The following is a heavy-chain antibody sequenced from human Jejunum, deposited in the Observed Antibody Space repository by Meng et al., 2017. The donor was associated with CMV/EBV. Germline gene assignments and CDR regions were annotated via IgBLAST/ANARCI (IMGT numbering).Heavy chain of an antibody. CDR2: IYWDDDK. Sequence: QITLKGSGPTLVKPTPTLTLPCTFSWFSLSTSEVGVGWIRQPPGKALEWLAVIYWDDDKRYSPSLKSRLTITKDTSKNQVVLTLTNMDPVDTATYYCALFTRSWFDPWGQGTLVTVSS. CDR3: ALFTRSWFDP. CDR1: WFSLSTSEVG. V-gene: IGHV2-5*02. J-gene: IGHJ5*02. D-gene: IGHD2-2*01.